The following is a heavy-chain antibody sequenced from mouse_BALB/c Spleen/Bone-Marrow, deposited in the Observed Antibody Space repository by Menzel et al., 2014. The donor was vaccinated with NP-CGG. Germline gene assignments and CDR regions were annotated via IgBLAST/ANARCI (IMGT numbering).Heavy chain of an antibody. CDR3: ARRQLGLFYAMDY. CDR1: GYTLTSYY. D-gene: IGHD3-2*01. Sequence: QVQLQQSGPELVKPGASVKMSCKASGYTLTSYYIHWVKQRPGQGLEWIGWIYPGDGSTKYNEKFKGKTTLTADKSSSTAYMLLSSLTSEDSAIYFCARRQLGLFYAMDYWGQGTSVTVSS. CDR2: IYPGDGST. V-gene: IGHV1S56*01. J-gene: IGHJ4*01.